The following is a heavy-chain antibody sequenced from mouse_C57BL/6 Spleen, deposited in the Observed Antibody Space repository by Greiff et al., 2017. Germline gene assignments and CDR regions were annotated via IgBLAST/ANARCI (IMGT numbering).Heavy chain of an antibody. V-gene: IGHV1-77*01. D-gene: IGHD1-1*02. CDR1: GYTFTSYY. CDR3: EGGSYWAMDY. CDR2: IGPASGNT. Sequence: QVQLKQSGAELVRPGSSVKLSCKASGYTFTSYYIHWVKQRPVQGLEWIGKIGPASGNTYYNEKFKGKATLTADKSSSTAYMQLSSLTSEYSAVYFCEGGSYWAMDYWGQGTSVTVSS. J-gene: IGHJ4*01.